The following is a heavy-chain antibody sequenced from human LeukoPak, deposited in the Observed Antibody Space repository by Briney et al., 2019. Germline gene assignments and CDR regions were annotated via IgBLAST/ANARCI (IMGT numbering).Heavy chain of an antibody. CDR3: ARTYPHYWYFDL. Sequence: GASVKVSCKAFGYTFTSNYMHWVRQAPGQGPEWMGVISPSGGSTTYAQKFQGRVTITADKSTSTAYMELSSLRSEDTAVYYCARTYPHYWYFDLWGRGTLVTVSS. CDR2: ISPSGGST. V-gene: IGHV1-46*01. J-gene: IGHJ2*01. CDR1: GYTFTSNY.